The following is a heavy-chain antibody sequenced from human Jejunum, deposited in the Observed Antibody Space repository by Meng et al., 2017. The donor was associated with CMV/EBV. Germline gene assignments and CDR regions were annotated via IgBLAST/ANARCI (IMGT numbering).Heavy chain of an antibody. D-gene: IGHD6-6*01. CDR2: VSKSGTN. Sequence: SGASMSSSTYYWGWIRQTQGKGLEWIGSVSKSGTNYYNPSLRGRVAMSIDTSKQQFSLNLASLTAADTAVYFCARVRYSSTSEMDYWGQGTLVTVSS. V-gene: IGHV4-39*07. CDR3: ARVRYSSTSEMDY. CDR1: GASMSSSTYY. J-gene: IGHJ4*02.